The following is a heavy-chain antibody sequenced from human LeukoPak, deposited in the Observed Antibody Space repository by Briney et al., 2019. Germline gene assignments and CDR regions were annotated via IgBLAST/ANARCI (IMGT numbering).Heavy chain of an antibody. D-gene: IGHD3-3*01. Sequence: GGSLRLSCAVSGLTFSNLKMNWVRQDPGKGLEWVSYIGAGGRTTFYADSVTGRFTISRDNAKNSLYLQMSSLRVEDTAVYYCASWAGNTQSDSWSGPFDYWGQGSLVTVSS. V-gene: IGHV3-48*03. CDR1: GLTFSNLK. J-gene: IGHJ4*02. CDR3: ASWAGNTQSDSWSGPFDY. CDR2: IGAGGRTT.